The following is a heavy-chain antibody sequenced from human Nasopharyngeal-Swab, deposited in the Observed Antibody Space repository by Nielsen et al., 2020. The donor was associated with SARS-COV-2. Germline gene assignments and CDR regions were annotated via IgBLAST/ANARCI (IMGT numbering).Heavy chain of an antibody. CDR3: TRCGGGCYSGRDY. V-gene: IGHV3-73*01. D-gene: IGHD2-15*01. J-gene: IGHJ4*02. CDR1: GFTFSDSA. CDR2: IRSKGNTYAT. Sequence: GESLKISCAASGFTFSDSAIHWVRQASGKGLEWVGRIRSKGNTYATAYAASVKGRFIIFRDDPTNTAYLQMNSLKTEDTAVYHCTRCGGGCYSGRDYWGQGTLVTVSS.